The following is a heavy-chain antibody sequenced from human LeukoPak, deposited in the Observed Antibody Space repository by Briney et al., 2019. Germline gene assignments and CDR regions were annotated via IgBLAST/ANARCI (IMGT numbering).Heavy chain of an antibody. D-gene: IGHD4-11*01. CDR3: ARAANDYSNKYYFDY. CDR1: GFTFSS. CDR2: ISSSSSYI. V-gene: IGHV3-21*01. J-gene: IGHJ4*02. Sequence: GGSLRLSCAASGFTFSSMSWVRQAPGKGLEWVSSISSSSSYIYYADSVKGRFTISRDNAKNSLYLQMNSLRAEDTAVYYCARAANDYSNKYYFDYWGQGTLVTVSS.